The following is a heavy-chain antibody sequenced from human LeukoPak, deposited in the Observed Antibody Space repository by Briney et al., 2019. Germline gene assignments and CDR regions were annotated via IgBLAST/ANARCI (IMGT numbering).Heavy chain of an antibody. J-gene: IGHJ6*03. V-gene: IGHV1-2*02. CDR2: INPNSGGT. D-gene: IGHD2-2*01. CDR1: GYTFTGCY. CDR3: ARDFHCSSTSCLSYYYYMDV. Sequence: ASVKVSCKASGYTFTGCYMHWVRQAPGQGLEWMGWINPNSGGTNYAQKFQGRVTMTRDTSISTAYMELSRLRSDDTAVYYCARDFHCSSTSCLSYYYYMDVWGKGTTVTVSS.